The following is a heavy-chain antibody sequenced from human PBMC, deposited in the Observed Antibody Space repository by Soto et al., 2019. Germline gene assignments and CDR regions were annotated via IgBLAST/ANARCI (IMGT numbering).Heavy chain of an antibody. J-gene: IGHJ4*02. CDR2: IYWDDDK. D-gene: IGHD1-26*01. Sequence: QITLKESGPPLVKPTQTLTLTCTFSGFSLSTSGVGVGWIRQPPGKALEWLALIYWDDDKRYSPSLKSRLTITKDTSNNQVVLTMTNMDPVDTGTYYCAHRRGGAGLDYWGQGTLVTVSS. CDR3: AHRRGGAGLDY. V-gene: IGHV2-5*02. CDR1: GFSLSTSGVG.